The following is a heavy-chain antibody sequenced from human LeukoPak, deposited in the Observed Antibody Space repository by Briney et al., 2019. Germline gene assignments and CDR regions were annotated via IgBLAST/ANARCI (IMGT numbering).Heavy chain of an antibody. CDR1: GASISSSNW. Sequence: SETLSLTCAVSGASISSSNWWSWVRQSPEKGLEWIGEIYHSGSTNYNPSLKSRVTMSVDKSKNQLSLNLISVTAADTAIYFCATRHHSRTYMVPLDSWGQGTLVTVSS. CDR2: IYHSGST. V-gene: IGHV4-4*02. D-gene: IGHD3-10*01. J-gene: IGHJ4*02. CDR3: ATRHHSRTYMVPLDS.